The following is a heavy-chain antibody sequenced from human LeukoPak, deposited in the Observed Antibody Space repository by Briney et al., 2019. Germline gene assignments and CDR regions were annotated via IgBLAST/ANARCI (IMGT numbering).Heavy chain of an antibody. CDR1: GFTFSSYS. V-gene: IGHV3-21*01. Sequence: GGSLRLSCAASGFTFSSYSMNWVRQAPGKGLEGVSSISSNSSYIYYADSVKGRFTISRDNAKNSLYLQMNSLRAEDTAVYYCAKAPAPYYYYYGMDVWGQGTAVTVSS. J-gene: IGHJ6*02. CDR3: AKAPAPYYYYYGMDV. CDR2: ISSNSSYI.